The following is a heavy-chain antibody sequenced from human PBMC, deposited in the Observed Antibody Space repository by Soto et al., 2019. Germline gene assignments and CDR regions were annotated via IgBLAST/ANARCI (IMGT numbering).Heavy chain of an antibody. Sequence: QVQLVESGGGVVQPGRSLRLSCAASGFIFSSYAMHWVRQAPGKGLEWVAVISYDGSNKYYADSVKGRFTISRDNSKNTLYLQMNSLRAEDTAVYYCAREWWGAGTTPYFDYWGQGTLVTVSS. CDR3: AREWWGAGTTPYFDY. D-gene: IGHD1-7*01. CDR2: ISYDGSNK. J-gene: IGHJ4*02. CDR1: GFIFSSYA. V-gene: IGHV3-30-3*01.